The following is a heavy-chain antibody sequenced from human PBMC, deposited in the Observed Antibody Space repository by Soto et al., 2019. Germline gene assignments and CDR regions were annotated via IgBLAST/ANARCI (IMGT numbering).Heavy chain of an antibody. CDR3: AKMSRRDGYKYYFDY. CDR2: ISYDGSNK. Sequence: PVGSLRLSCAASGFTFSSYGMHWVRQAPGKGLEWVAVISYDGSNKYYADSVKGRFTISRDNSKNTLYLQMNSLRAEDTAVYYCAKMSRRDGYKYYFDYWGQGTLVTVSS. V-gene: IGHV3-30*18. D-gene: IGHD5-12*01. J-gene: IGHJ4*02. CDR1: GFTFSSYG.